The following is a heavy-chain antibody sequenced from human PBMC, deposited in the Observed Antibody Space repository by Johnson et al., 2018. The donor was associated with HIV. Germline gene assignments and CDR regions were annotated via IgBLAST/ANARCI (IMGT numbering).Heavy chain of an antibody. Sequence: QVQLVESGGGVVQPGRSLRLSCAASGFTFSTYGMHWVRQAPGKGLEWVAVMWYDGSNKYYVDSVKGRFTISRDNAKNSLYLQMNSLRVEDTGVYYCARGASSSNSFDIWGQGTMVTVSS. CDR2: MWYDGSNK. CDR3: ARGASSSNSFDI. J-gene: IGHJ3*02. V-gene: IGHV3-33*01. D-gene: IGHD6-6*01. CDR1: GFTFSTYG.